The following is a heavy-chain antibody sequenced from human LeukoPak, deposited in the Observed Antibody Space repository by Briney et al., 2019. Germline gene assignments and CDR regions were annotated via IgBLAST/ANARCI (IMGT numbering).Heavy chain of an antibody. Sequence: VGSVKLSCTASGYTFTGYYMHWVRQAPGQGLEWMGWINPNSGGTNYAQKFQGRVTMTRDTSISTAYMELSRLRSDHTAVYYCARDLGYSSGYVNWGQGTLVTVSS. CDR3: ARDLGYSSGYVN. V-gene: IGHV1-2*02. CDR1: GYTFTGYY. CDR2: INPNSGGT. D-gene: IGHD5-18*01. J-gene: IGHJ4*02.